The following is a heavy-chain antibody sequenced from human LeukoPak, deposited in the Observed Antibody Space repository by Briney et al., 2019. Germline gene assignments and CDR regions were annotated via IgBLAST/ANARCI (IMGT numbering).Heavy chain of an antibody. Sequence: SVKVSCKASGGTFSNFAISWVRQAPGQGLEWMGGIIPLFGTANYAQKFQGRVTITADESTSTAYMELSSLRSEDTAVYYCARAMVRGVTHYYYYMDVWGKGTTVTISS. CDR1: GGTFSNFA. J-gene: IGHJ6*03. CDR3: ARAMVRGVTHYYYYMDV. V-gene: IGHV1-69*13. CDR2: IIPLFGTA. D-gene: IGHD3-10*01.